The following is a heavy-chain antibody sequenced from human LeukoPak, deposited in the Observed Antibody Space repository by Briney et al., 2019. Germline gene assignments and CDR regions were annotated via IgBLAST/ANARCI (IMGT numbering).Heavy chain of an antibody. CDR1: GFTFSSYG. CDR3: AKDALHCGGDCYHPGDFDI. CDR2: ISYDGSNK. J-gene: IGHJ3*02. Sequence: PSGRSLRLSCAASGFTFSSYGMHWVRQAPGKGLEWVAVISYDGSNKYYADSVKGRFTISRDNSKNTLYLQMNSLRAEDTAVYYCAKDALHCGGDCYHPGDFDIWGQGTMVTVSS. D-gene: IGHD2-21*02. V-gene: IGHV3-30*18.